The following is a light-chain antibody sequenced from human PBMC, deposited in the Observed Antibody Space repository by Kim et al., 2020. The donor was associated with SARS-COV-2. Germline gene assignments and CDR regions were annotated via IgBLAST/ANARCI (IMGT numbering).Light chain of an antibody. CDR1: SSNIGSNY. V-gene: IGLV1-47*01. Sequence: GQSGSISCSGGSSNIGSNYVNWCQQLPGTAPTLLIYRNNQRPSGVPDRFSGSKSGTSTSLAISGLRSEDEADYYCAAWDDSLSEGVFGGGTQLTVL. CDR3: AAWDDSLSEGV. CDR2: RNN. J-gene: IGLJ3*02.